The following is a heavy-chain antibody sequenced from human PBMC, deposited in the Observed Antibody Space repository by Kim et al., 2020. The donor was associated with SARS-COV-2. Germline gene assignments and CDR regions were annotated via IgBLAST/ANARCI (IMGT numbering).Heavy chain of an antibody. J-gene: IGHJ6*02. CDR1: GGSISSYY. CDR2: IYYSGST. Sequence: SETLSLTCTVSGGSISSYYWSWIRQPPGKGLEWIGYIYYSGSTNYNPSLKSRVTISVDTSKNQFSLKLSSVTAADTAVYYCARVRPLAVGYSYGSLMDVWGQGTTVTVSS. CDR3: ARVRPLAVGYSYGSLMDV. D-gene: IGHD5-18*01. V-gene: IGHV4-59*13.